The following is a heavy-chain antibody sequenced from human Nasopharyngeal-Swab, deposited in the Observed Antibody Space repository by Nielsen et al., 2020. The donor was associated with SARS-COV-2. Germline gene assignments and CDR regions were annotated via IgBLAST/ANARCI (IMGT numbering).Heavy chain of an antibody. CDR3: AHTDRRLRLSEFDY. CDR2: IYWGDDK. J-gene: IGHJ4*02. Sequence: RQAPGKALEWLALIYWGDDKRYSPSLKSRLTITKDTSKNQVVLTMTNMDPVDTATYYCAHTDRRLRLSEFDYWGQGTLVTISS. D-gene: IGHD4-17*01. V-gene: IGHV2-5*02.